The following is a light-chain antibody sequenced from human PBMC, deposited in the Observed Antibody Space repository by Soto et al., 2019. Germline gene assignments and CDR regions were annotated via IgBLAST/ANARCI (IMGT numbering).Light chain of an antibody. CDR2: KAS. Sequence: DIQLTQSPPTLSASVGDRVTITCRASQSISSRLAWYQQKPGRAPKLLIYKASSLDSGVPKRFSGSGSATEFTLTISLLQPDDFATYFCQQYHSYSSFGPGTKVDIK. CDR3: QQYHSYSS. J-gene: IGKJ3*01. V-gene: IGKV1-5*03. CDR1: QSISSR.